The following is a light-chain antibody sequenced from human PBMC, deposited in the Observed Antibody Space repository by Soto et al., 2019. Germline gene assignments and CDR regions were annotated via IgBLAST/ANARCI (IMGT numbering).Light chain of an antibody. J-gene: IGLJ1*01. CDR2: GNS. V-gene: IGLV1-40*01. CDR1: SCNIGAGYD. Sequence: QSVLTQPPSVSGAPGQRVTISCTGSSCNIGAGYDVHWYQQLPGTAPKLLIYGNSNRPSGVPDRFSGSKSGTSASQAITGLQAEDEADYYCQSYDSSLSGSKVFGTGTKLTVL. CDR3: QSYDSSLSGSKV.